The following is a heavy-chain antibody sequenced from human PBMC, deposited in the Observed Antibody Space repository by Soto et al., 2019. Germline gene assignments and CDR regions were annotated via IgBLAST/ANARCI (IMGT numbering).Heavy chain of an antibody. Sequence: SGPTLVNPTQTLTLTCTFSGLSLSSSGVGVGWIRQPPGKALEWLALIYWDDDKRYSPSLESRLTIAKDTSKNQVVLTMTNMDPVDTATYYCAHTKGYCSSTSCKDAKGGFDYWGQGTLVTVSS. CDR2: IYWDDDK. CDR1: GLSLSSSGVG. CDR3: AHTKGYCSSTSCKDAKGGFDY. D-gene: IGHD2-2*01. V-gene: IGHV2-5*02. J-gene: IGHJ4*02.